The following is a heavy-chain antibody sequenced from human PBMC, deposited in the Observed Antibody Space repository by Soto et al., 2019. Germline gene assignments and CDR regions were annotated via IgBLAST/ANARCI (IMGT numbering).Heavy chain of an antibody. CDR1: GGSISSSSYY. D-gene: IGHD3-10*02. CDR3: ARHRVDVRGVPDWFDP. Sequence: QLQLQESGPGLVKPSETLSLTCTVSGGSISSSSYYWGWIRQPPGKGLEWIGSIYYSGSTYYTPSLNSRVTIFVDTSKNQFSLKLSSVTASDTAVYYAARHRVDVRGVPDWFDPWGQGTLVTVSS. V-gene: IGHV4-39*01. J-gene: IGHJ5*02. CDR2: IYYSGST.